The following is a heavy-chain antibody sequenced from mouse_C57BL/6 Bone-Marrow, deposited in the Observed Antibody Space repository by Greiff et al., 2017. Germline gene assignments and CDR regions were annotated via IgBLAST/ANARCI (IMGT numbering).Heavy chain of an antibody. J-gene: IGHJ2*01. Sequence: QVHLQQPGAELVMPGASVQLSCKASGYTFTSYWMHWVKQRPGQGLEWIGEIDPSDSYTNYNQKFKGKSTLTVDKSSSTAYMQLSSLTSEDSAVYYCARGHYDGSSYFYFDYWGQGTTHTDSS. V-gene: IGHV1-69*01. CDR2: IDPSDSYT. D-gene: IGHD1-1*01. CDR3: ARGHYDGSSYFYFDY. CDR1: GYTFTSYW.